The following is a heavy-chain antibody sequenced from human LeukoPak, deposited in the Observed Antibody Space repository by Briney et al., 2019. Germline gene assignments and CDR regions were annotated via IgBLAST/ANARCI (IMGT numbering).Heavy chain of an antibody. J-gene: IGHJ3*02. D-gene: IGHD3-16*01. CDR3: ARDTYDYVWGSPNDACDI. CDR2: ISAYNGNT. Sequence: GASVKVSCKASGYTFTSYGISWVRQAPGQGLEWMGWISAYNGNTNYAQKLQGRVTTTTDTSTSTAYMELRSLRSDDTAVYYCARDTYDYVWGSPNDACDIWGQGTMVTVSS. V-gene: IGHV1-18*01. CDR1: GYTFTSYG.